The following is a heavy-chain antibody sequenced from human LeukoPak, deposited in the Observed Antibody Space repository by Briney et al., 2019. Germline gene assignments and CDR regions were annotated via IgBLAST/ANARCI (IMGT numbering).Heavy chain of an antibody. CDR2: VYHSGST. CDR3: ATTHWGGDCYIIEYSFDY. V-gene: IGHV4-38-2*01. D-gene: IGHD2-21*01. CDR1: GYSISSGYY. J-gene: IGHJ4*02. Sequence: PSETLSLTCAVSGYSISSGYYWGWIRQPPGKGLEWIGSVYHSGSTYYNPSLKSRVAISVDTSKNQFSLKLSSVTAADTAVYYCATTHWGGDCYIIEYSFDYWGQGTLVTVSS.